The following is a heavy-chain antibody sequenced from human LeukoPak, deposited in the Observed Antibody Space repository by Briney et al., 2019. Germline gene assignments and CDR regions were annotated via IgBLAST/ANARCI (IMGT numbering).Heavy chain of an antibody. CDR2: ISAYNGNT. D-gene: IGHD2-2*01. CDR1: GYTFTSYG. V-gene: IGHV1-18*01. CDR3: ARVAADIVVVPAASFNGWFDP. Sequence: GASVKVSCKASGYTFTSYGISWVRQAPGQGLECMGWISAYNGNTNYAQKLQGRVTMTTDTSTSTAYMELRSLRSDDTAVYYCARVAADIVVVPAASFNGWFDPWGQGTLVTVSS. J-gene: IGHJ5*02.